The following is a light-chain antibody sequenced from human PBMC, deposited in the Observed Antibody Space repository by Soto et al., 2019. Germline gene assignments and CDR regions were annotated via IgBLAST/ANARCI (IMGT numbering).Light chain of an antibody. Sequence: EIVLTQSPGTLSLPPGERATLSCRASQSVSSNYLAWYQQKPGQAPRPLIYGASSRATGIPDRFSGSGAGTDFTLTISRPESEDFAVYYCQQYGSSPWTFGQGTKVDIK. CDR3: QQYGSSPWT. CDR1: QSVSSNY. CDR2: GAS. V-gene: IGKV3-20*01. J-gene: IGKJ1*01.